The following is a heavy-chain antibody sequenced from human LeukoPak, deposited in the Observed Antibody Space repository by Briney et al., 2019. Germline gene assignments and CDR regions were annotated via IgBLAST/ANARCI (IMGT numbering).Heavy chain of an antibody. CDR1: GGSISSSSYY. V-gene: IGHV4-39*01. J-gene: IGHJ4*02. CDR3: ARHKMGATLPDY. D-gene: IGHD1-26*01. Sequence: PSETLSLTCTVSGGSISSSSYYWGWLRQPPGKGLEWIGSIYYNGSTYYNPSLKTRVTISVDSSKNQFSLKLSSVTAADTAVYYCARHKMGATLPDYWGQGTLVTVSS. CDR2: IYYNGST.